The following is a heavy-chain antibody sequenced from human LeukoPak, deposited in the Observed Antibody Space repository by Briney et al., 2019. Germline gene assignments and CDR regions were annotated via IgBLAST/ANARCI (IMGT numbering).Heavy chain of an antibody. D-gene: IGHD6-13*01. CDR2: IYYSGST. CDR3: ARDFTSIAAGTSYGMDV. J-gene: IGHJ6*02. Sequence: PSETLSLTCTVSGGSISSGGYYWSWIRQHPGKGLEWIGYIYYSGSTYYNPSLKSRVTISVDTSKNQFSLKLSSVTAADTAVYYCARDFTSIAAGTSYGMDVWGQGTTVTVSS. V-gene: IGHV4-31*03. CDR1: GGSISSGGYY.